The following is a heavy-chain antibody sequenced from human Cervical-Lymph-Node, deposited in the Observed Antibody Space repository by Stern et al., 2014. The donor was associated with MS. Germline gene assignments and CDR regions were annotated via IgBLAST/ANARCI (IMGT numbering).Heavy chain of an antibody. CDR2: INTNTGNP. V-gene: IGHV7-4-1*02. Sequence: QVQLVQSGSELKKPGASVKVSCKASGYSFTHFALNWVRHAPGQGLQWMGWINTNTGNPSYAQAFKGRFVFSLDTSVSTAYLQISSLKAEDTAVYYCARDPHDYGDRFDYWGQGTLVTVSS. J-gene: IGHJ4*02. D-gene: IGHD4-17*01. CDR3: ARDPHDYGDRFDY. CDR1: GYSFTHFA.